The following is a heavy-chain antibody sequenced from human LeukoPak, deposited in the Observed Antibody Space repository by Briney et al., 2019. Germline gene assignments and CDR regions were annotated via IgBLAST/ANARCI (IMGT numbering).Heavy chain of an antibody. J-gene: IGHJ3*02. CDR3: ARGRQQLVYDAFDI. CDR1: GFTFSSYA. V-gene: IGHV3-30*04. Sequence: GGSLRLSCAASGFTFSSYAMHWVRQAPGKGLEWVAVISYDGSNKYYADSVKGRLTISRDNSKNTLYLQMNSQRAEDTAVYYCARGRQQLVYDAFDIWGQGTMVTVSS. CDR2: ISYDGSNK. D-gene: IGHD6-13*01.